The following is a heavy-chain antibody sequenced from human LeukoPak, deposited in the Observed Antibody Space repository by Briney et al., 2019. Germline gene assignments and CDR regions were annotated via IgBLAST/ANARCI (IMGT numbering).Heavy chain of an antibody. CDR1: GGSFSGDY. D-gene: IGHD1-1*01. V-gene: IGHV4-34*01. Sequence: TSETLSLTCGVYGGSFSGDYWSWVRQPPGKGLEWIGEINHSGSASYNPSLKSRVTISVDTSKIQFSLKLSSVTATDTAVYYCARMRDNWNVCVFDIWGQGTMVTVSS. J-gene: IGHJ3*02. CDR2: INHSGSA. CDR3: ARMRDNWNVCVFDI.